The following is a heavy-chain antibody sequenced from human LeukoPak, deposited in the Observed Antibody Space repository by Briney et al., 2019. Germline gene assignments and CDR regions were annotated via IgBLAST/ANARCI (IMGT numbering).Heavy chain of an antibody. Sequence: ASVKVSCKASGYTFTSYDINWVRQATGQGLEWMGWMNPNSGNTGYAQKFQGRVTITRNTSISTAYMELSSLRSEDTAVYYCAVSYQLLGRGWFDPWGQGTLVTVSS. D-gene: IGHD2-2*01. V-gene: IGHV1-8*03. CDR3: AVSYQLLGRGWFDP. CDR2: MNPNSGNT. CDR1: GYTFTSYD. J-gene: IGHJ5*02.